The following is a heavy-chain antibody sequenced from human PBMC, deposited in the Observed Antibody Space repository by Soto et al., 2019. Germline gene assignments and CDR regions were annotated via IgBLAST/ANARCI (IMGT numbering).Heavy chain of an antibody. CDR2: ITNSGGPM. Sequence: PGGSLTLSCAASGFTFSDYYMSWIRQAPGKGLEYISLITNSGGPMYYADSVKGRFTISRDNAKNSLFLQMNSLRAEDTAVYYCARNGVTRGMDVWGQGTTVTVSS. CDR3: ARNGVTRGMDV. V-gene: IGHV3-11*01. J-gene: IGHJ6*02. D-gene: IGHD3-10*01. CDR1: GFTFSDYY.